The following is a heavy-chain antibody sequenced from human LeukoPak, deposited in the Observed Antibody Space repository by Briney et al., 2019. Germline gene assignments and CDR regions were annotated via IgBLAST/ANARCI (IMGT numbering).Heavy chain of an antibody. J-gene: IGHJ5*02. D-gene: IGHD3-10*01. V-gene: IGHV4-39*01. CDR2: IYYSGAT. CDR1: GGSISSSSYY. Sequence: SETLSLTCTVSGGSISSSSYYWGWIRQPPGKGLEWIGSIYYSGATYYNPSLKSRVTISVDTSKNQMSLKLYSVTAADSAVYYCASEIRTYYYGSGSHPETNWFDTWGQGTLVTVSS. CDR3: ASEIRTYYYGSGSHPETNWFDT.